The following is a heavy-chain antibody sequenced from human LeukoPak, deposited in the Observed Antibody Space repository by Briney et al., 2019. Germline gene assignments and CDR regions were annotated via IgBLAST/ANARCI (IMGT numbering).Heavy chain of an antibody. CDR3: ARPAVTTDAFDI. Sequence: ASVKVSCKASGYTFTGYYMHWVRQAPGQGLEWMGWINPNSGGTNYAQKFQGRVTMTRDTSISTAYMELSRLRSDDTAVYSCARPAVTTDAFDIWGQGTMVTVSS. V-gene: IGHV1-2*02. D-gene: IGHD1-14*01. CDR2: INPNSGGT. CDR1: GYTFTGYY. J-gene: IGHJ3*02.